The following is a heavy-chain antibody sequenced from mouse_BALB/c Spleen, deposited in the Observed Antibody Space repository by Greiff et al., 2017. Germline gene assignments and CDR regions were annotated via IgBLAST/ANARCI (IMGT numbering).Heavy chain of an antibody. CDR2: IWRGGST. Sequence: QVQLQQSGPSLVQPSQSLSITCTVSGFSLTSYGVHWVRQSPGKGLEWLGVIWRGGSTDYNAAFMSRLSITKDNSKSQVFFKMNSLQADDTAIYYCAKGDYYGGYAMDYWGQGTSVTVSS. J-gene: IGHJ4*01. CDR1: GFSLTSYG. CDR3: AKGDYYGGYAMDY. D-gene: IGHD1-1*01. V-gene: IGHV2-5-1*01.